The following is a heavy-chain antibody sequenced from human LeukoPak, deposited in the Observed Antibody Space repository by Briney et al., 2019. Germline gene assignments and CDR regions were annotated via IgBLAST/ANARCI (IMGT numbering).Heavy chain of an antibody. CDR3: ARFSYDLLSGYYGDDVFDI. D-gene: IGHD3-3*01. CDR2: IHRDGNNI. CDR1: GFTFDTYW. Sequence: GGSLRLSCAASGFTFDTYWMHWVRQAPGKGLVWVSRIHRDGNNINYADFVQGRFTVSRDNAKNTLYLQMHSLRVEDTAMYYCARFSYDLLSGYYGDDVFDIWGQGTMVTVSS. J-gene: IGHJ3*02. V-gene: IGHV3-74*01.